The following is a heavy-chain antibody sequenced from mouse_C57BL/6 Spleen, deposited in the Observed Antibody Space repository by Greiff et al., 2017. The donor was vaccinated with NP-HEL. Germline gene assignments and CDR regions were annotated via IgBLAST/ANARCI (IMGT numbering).Heavy chain of an antibody. CDR3: ARESTNWDVGEY. D-gene: IGHD4-1*01. V-gene: IGHV1-4*01. CDR1: GYTFTSYT. J-gene: IGHJ2*01. CDR2: INPSSGYT. Sequence: QVQLQQSGAELARPGASVKMSCKASGYTFTSYTMHWVKQRPGQGLEWIGYINPSSGYTKYNQKFKDKATLTADKSSSTAYMQLSSLTSKDSAVYYCARESTNWDVGEYWGQGTTLTVSS.